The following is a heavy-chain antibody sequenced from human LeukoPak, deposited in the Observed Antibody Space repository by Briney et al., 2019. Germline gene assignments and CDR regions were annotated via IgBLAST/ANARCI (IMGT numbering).Heavy chain of an antibody. CDR2: INSDGSST. Sequence: GGSLRLSCAASGFTFSSDWMHWVRQAPGKGLVWVSRINSDGSSTSYADSVKGRFTISRDNAKNTLYLQMNSLRAEDTAVYYCARGGVKGCTNGVCYKAYIGYWGQGTLVTVSS. CDR3: ARGGVKGCTNGVCYKAYIGY. CDR1: GFTFSSDW. V-gene: IGHV3-74*01. J-gene: IGHJ4*02. D-gene: IGHD2-8*01.